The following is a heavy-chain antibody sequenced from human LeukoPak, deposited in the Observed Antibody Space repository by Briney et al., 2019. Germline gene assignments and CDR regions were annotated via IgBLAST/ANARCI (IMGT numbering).Heavy chain of an antibody. J-gene: IGHJ4*02. D-gene: IGHD5-12*01. V-gene: IGHV3-23*01. CDR3: AKDGPFIVAAS. CDR1: GFNLNSLA. CDR2: ISGSGGST. Sequence: GSLRPFCAASGFNLNSLAINWVRQAPRKGLEWGSAISGSGGSTYYADSVKGRFTISRDNSKNTLYLQMNSLRAEDTAVYYCAKDGPFIVAASWGQGTLVTVSS.